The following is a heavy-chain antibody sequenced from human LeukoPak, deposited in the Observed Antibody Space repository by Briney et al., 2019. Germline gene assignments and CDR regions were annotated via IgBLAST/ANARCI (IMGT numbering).Heavy chain of an antibody. CDR2: IKEDGSEK. V-gene: IGHV3-7*01. D-gene: IGHD3-16*01. CDR1: GFTFSKYW. J-gene: IGHJ4*02. Sequence: GGSLRLSCAASGFTFSKYWMSWVRQTPGKGLEWVANIKEDGSEKYYVDSVKGRFIISRDNAKNTLYVQMNSLRAEDTAVYYCARDTGITFGGLGVPFDYWGQGTLVTVSS. CDR3: ARDTGITFGGLGVPFDY.